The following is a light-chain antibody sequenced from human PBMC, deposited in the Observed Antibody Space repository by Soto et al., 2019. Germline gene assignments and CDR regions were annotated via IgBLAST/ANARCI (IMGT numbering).Light chain of an antibody. CDR1: QSITSY. CDR2: AAS. Sequence: IQMTQSPSSLSASVGDRVTITCRASQSITSYLNWYQQKPEKAPKLLISAASTLQSGVPSRFSGSGSGTDFTLIISSLQPEDFATYYCQQGYRTAPTFGPGTTVDIK. V-gene: IGKV1-39*01. CDR3: QQGYRTAPT. J-gene: IGKJ3*01.